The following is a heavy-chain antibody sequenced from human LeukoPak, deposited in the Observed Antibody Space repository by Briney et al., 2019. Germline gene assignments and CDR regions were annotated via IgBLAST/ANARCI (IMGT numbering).Heavy chain of an antibody. Sequence: GASVKVSCKASGDTFSNNAIGWVRQAPGQGLEWMGGIIPVFGIVDYAQKFQGRVTITADESTSTAYMELSSLRAEDTAVYYCAKGAGSSSAPYFDYWGQGTLVTVSS. CDR3: AKGAGSSSAPYFDY. J-gene: IGHJ4*02. CDR1: GDTFSNNA. CDR2: IIPVFGIV. D-gene: IGHD6-13*01. V-gene: IGHV1-69*13.